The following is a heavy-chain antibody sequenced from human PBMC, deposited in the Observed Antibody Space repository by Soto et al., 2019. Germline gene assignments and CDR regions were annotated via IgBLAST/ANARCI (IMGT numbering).Heavy chain of an antibody. Sequence: EVQLLESGGGLVQPGGSLRLSCAASGFTFSSSVMNWVRQAPGKGLEWVSSISVSGGSTYYAGSVKGRFTLSRDNFKNTLYLQMNSLRVDDTAVYYCTSLGQFDYWGQGALVTVSS. CDR2: ISVSGGST. CDR3: TSLGQFDY. V-gene: IGHV3-23*01. J-gene: IGHJ4*02. CDR1: GFTFSSSV. D-gene: IGHD7-27*01.